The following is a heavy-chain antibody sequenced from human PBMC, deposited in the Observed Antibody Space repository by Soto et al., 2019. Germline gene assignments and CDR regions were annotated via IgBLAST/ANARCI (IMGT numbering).Heavy chain of an antibody. V-gene: IGHV1-69*12. CDR2: IIPIFGTA. CDR1: GGTFSSYA. CDR3: ASRGWLGDGYLGY. D-gene: IGHD3-10*01. Sequence: QVQLVQSGAEVKKPGSSVKVSCKASGGTFSSYAISWVRQAPGQGLEWMGGIIPIFGTANYAQKFQGRVTSTADESTSTADMELSSRRSEDTAVYYCASRGWLGDGYLGYWGQGTLVTVSS. J-gene: IGHJ4*02.